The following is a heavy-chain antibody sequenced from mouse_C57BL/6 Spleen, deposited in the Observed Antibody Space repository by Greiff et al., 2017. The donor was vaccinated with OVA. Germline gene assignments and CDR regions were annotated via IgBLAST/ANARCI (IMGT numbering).Heavy chain of an antibody. CDR1: GYSFTSYY. Sequence: VQLQESGPELVKPGASVKISCKASGYSFTSYYIHWVKQRPGQGLEWIGWIYPGSGNTKYNEKFKGKATLTADTSSSTAYMQLSSLTSEDSAVYYCARSRTGAYWGQGTLVTVSA. CDR3: ARSRTGAY. J-gene: IGHJ3*01. V-gene: IGHV1-66*01. CDR2: IYPGSGNT. D-gene: IGHD4-1*01.